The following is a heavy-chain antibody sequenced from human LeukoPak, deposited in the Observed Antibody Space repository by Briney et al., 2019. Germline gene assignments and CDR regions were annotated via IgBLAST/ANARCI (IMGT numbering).Heavy chain of an antibody. Sequence: ASVKVSCKASGYSFTSYDIKWVRQATGQGLEWMGWMNPNSGNTGYAQKFQGRVTMTRNTSISTAYMELSSLRSEDTAVYYFARVFLVRGVMALGYWGQGTLVTVSS. D-gene: IGHD3-10*01. CDR1: GYSFTSYD. V-gene: IGHV1-8*01. CDR2: MNPNSGNT. CDR3: ARVFLVRGVMALGY. J-gene: IGHJ4*02.